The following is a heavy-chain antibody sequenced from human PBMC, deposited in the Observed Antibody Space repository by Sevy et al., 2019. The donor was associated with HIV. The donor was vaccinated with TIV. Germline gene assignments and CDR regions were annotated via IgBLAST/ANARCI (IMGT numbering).Heavy chain of an antibody. CDR3: ARDLVDARYYDFWSGYYRGRDYYYYGIDV. V-gene: IGHV3-48*02. CDR2: ISSSSSTI. J-gene: IGHJ6*02. D-gene: IGHD3-3*01. CDR1: GFTFSSYS. Sequence: GGSLRLSCAASGFTFSSYSMNWVRQAPGKGLEWVSYISSSSSTIYYADSVKGRFTISRDNAKNSLYLQMNSLRDEDTAVYYCARDLVDARYYDFWSGYYRGRDYYYYGIDVWGQGTTVTVSS.